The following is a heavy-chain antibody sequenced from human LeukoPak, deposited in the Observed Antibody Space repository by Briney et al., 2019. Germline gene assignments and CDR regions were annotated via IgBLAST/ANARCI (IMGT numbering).Heavy chain of an antibody. Sequence: PGASLRLSCAASGFTFTRYAMTWVRQAPGRGPEWVSTITGDGDGAYYPDSVKGRFTTSRDNAKNTLYLQMNSLRADDTAVYYCAKESSSRGWYGPDYWGQGTLVTVSS. CDR3: AKESSSRGWYGPDY. CDR1: GFTFTRYA. V-gene: IGHV3-23*01. J-gene: IGHJ4*02. CDR2: ITGDGDGA. D-gene: IGHD6-19*01.